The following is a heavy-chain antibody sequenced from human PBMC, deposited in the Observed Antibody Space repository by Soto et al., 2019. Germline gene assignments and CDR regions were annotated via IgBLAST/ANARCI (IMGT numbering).Heavy chain of an antibody. J-gene: IGHJ4*02. Sequence: ESLKISCQASGYSFSDSWISWVRQMPGKGLEWMGRIDPTDSYTTYSPSFQGHVSISVDKSITTAYLQWSSLKASDTATYYCARHSGHDQPLLLFDFWGQGTPVTVSS. V-gene: IGHV5-10-1*01. CDR2: IDPTDSYT. CDR3: ARHSGHDQPLLLFDF. CDR1: GYSFSDSW. D-gene: IGHD5-12*01.